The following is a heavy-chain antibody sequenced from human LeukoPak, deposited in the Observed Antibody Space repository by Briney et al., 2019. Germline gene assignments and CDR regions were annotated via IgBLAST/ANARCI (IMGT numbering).Heavy chain of an antibody. V-gene: IGHV4-61*02. CDR1: GGSISSGSYY. J-gene: IGHJ4*02. Sequence: PSETLSLTCTVSGGSISSGSYYWSWIRQPAGTGLEWIGRIYTSGSTNYNPSLKSRVTISVDTSKNQFSLKLSSVTAADTAVYYCAQRAPYYDSSGYLNYFDYWGQGTLVTVSS. CDR3: AQRAPYYDSSGYLNYFDY. CDR2: IYTSGST. D-gene: IGHD3-22*01.